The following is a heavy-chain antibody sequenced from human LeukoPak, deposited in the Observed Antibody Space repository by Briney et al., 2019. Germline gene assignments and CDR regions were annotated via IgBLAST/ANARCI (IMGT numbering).Heavy chain of an antibody. V-gene: IGHV3-7*01. D-gene: IGHD4-17*01. CDR2: IKQHGTEK. CDR1: GIMFSGYW. CDR3: ARSTDYGDPGYYYYGMDV. J-gene: IGHJ6*02. Sequence: GGSLRLSCTASGIMFSGYWMSWVRQAPGKGLEWVANIKQHGTEKYYVDSVKGRFTISRDNAKNSLYLQMNSLRAEDTAVYYCARSTDYGDPGYYYYGMDVWGQGTTVTVSS.